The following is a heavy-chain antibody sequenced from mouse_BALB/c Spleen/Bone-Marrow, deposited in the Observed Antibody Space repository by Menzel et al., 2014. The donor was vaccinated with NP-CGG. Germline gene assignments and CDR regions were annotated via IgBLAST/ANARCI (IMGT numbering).Heavy chain of an antibody. CDR1: GFTFSSYG. CDR2: ISNNGGST. Sequence: EVMLVESGGGLVQPGGSLKLSCVASGFTFSSYGMSWVRQTPDKRLELVATISNNGGSTYYPDSVKGLFTISRDNAKNTLYLQMSSLKSEDTAMYYCARVYGWYFDVWGAGTTVTVSS. CDR3: ARVYGWYFDV. J-gene: IGHJ1*01. D-gene: IGHD1-1*01. V-gene: IGHV5-6-3*01.